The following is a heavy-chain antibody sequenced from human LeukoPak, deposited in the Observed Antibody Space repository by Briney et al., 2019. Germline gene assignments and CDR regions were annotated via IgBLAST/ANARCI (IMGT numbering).Heavy chain of an antibody. V-gene: IGHV3-15*01. CDR2: IKSKTDGGTT. CDR3: ARDPAAWDL. Sequence: QAGGSLRLSCAASGFTFSNAWMSWVRQAPGKGLEWVGRIKSKTDGGTTDYAAPVKGRFTISRDDSKNTLYLQMNSLRDEDTAVYYCARDPAAWDLWGQGALVIVSS. CDR1: GFTFSNAW. J-gene: IGHJ5*02. D-gene: IGHD2-2*01.